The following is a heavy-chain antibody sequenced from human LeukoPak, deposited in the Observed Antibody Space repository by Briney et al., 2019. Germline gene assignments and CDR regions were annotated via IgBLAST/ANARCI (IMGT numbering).Heavy chain of an antibody. CDR1: GFTFSDYY. V-gene: IGHV3-11*04. D-gene: IGHD5-18*01. CDR2: IYTSGKTT. J-gene: IGHJ4*02. CDR3: AKGDVDTAMATRLIDY. Sequence: GGSLRLSCAASGFTFSDYYMSWIRQAPGKGLEWVSHIYTSGKTTYYAESVKGRFTISRDNAKNSLYLQMNSLRAEDTAVYYCAKGDVDTAMATRLIDYWGQGTLVTVSS.